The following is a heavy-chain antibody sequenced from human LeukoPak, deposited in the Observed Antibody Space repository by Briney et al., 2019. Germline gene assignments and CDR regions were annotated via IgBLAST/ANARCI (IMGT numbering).Heavy chain of an antibody. V-gene: IGHV1-69*01. J-gene: IGHJ4*02. CDR3: ARDRDDSSGKFDY. Sequence: ASVKVSCKASGGTFSSYAISWVRQAPGQGIEWMGGISPIFGTANYAQKFQGRVTITADESTSTAYMELSSLRSEDTAVYYCARDRDDSSGKFDYWGQGTLVTVSS. CDR1: GGTFSSYA. CDR2: ISPIFGTA. D-gene: IGHD6-19*01.